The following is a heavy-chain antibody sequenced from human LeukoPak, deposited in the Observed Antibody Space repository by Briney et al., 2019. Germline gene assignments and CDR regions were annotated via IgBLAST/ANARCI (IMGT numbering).Heavy chain of an antibody. Sequence: PGGSLRLSCAASGFTFSHYGMHWVREARGKGREWVAFVRFDGSNKYHTDSVKGRFSISRDNYKNTLYLQMNSLRTEDTALYYCAKDGGYSTSPNWFDPWGQGTLVTVSS. D-gene: IGHD6-13*01. J-gene: IGHJ5*02. CDR3: AKDGGYSTSPNWFDP. CDR1: GFTFSHYG. CDR2: VRFDGSNK. V-gene: IGHV3-30*02.